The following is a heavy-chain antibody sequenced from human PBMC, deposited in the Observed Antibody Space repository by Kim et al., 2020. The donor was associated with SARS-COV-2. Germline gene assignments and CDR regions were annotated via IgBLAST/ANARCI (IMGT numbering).Heavy chain of an antibody. J-gene: IGHJ5*02. CDR3: ATSPTVTTRGLDP. CDR1: GGSFSGYY. CDR2: INHSGST. Sequence: SETLSLTCAVYGGSFSGYYWSWIRQPPGKGLEWIGEINHSGSTNYNPSLKSRVTISVDTSKNQFSLKLSSVTAADTAVYYCATSPTVTTRGLDPWGQGTLVTVSS. V-gene: IGHV4-34*01. D-gene: IGHD4-17*01.